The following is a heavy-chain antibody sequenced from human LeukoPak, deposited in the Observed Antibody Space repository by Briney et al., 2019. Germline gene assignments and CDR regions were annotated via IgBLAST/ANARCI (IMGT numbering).Heavy chain of an antibody. CDR1: GYAFTSYP. CDR2: NNPSGGST. V-gene: IGHV1-46*01. Sequence: VSLKLSCKASGYAFTSYPMDWGRQKTEQGLEWIGINNPSGGSTSYAQKFQGRVTMTTDTSTSTAYMELRSLRSDDTSVYYCARVEWHTAMVTGEPDYWGQGTLVTVSS. CDR3: ARVEWHTAMVTGEPDY. J-gene: IGHJ4*02. D-gene: IGHD5-18*01.